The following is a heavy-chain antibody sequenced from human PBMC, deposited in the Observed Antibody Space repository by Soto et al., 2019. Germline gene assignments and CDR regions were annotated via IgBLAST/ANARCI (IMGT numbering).Heavy chain of an antibody. D-gene: IGHD6-25*01. Sequence: GSLRVSCAAAGLTISSYSMSWVRQAPGKGLEWVSAISGSGGSTYYADSVKGRFTISRENSKNTLYLQMNSMRDEDTAVYYCANIAAIGNYWGQGTLGTVSS. CDR3: ANIAAIGNY. CDR2: ISGSGGST. V-gene: IGHV3-23*01. CDR1: GLTISSYS. J-gene: IGHJ4*02.